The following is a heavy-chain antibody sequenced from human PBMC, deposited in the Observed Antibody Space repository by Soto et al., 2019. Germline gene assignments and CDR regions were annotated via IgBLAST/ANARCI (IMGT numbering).Heavy chain of an antibody. Sequence: ESLKISCKGSGYTFTNYWIGWVRQMPGKGLEWMGIIYPGDSDTKYNPSFQGQVTISADKSITTTYLQWSSLKASDTAIYYCAASIFYYGMDVWGQGTTVTVSS. CDR1: GYTFTNYW. V-gene: IGHV5-51*01. CDR3: AASIFYYGMDV. J-gene: IGHJ6*02. CDR2: IYPGDSDT.